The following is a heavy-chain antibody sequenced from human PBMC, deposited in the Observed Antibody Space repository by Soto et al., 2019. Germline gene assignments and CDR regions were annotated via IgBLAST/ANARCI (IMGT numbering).Heavy chain of an antibody. CDR2: IYYSGST. D-gene: IGHD2-15*01. CDR3: ARERGGYCSGGSCYYYGMDV. V-gene: IGHV4-39*02. J-gene: IGHJ6*02. Sequence: SDTLSLTCTVSGGSISSSSYYWDWIRQPPGMGLEWIVSIYYSGSTYYNPSLKSRVTISVDTSKNQFSLKLSSVTAADTAVYYCARERGGYCSGGSCYYYGMDVWGQGTTVT. CDR1: GGSISSSSYY.